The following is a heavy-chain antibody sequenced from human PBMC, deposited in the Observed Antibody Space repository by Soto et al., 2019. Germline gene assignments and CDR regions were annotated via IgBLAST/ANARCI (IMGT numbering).Heavy chain of an antibody. CDR3: AKEHQWLYFDY. CDR2: ISSSGDSI. J-gene: IGHJ4*02. CDR1: GFLFSNYA. Sequence: EVQLLESGGGLVQPGGSLRLSCAASGFLFSNYAMTWIRQAPGKGLEWVSTISSSGDSIYYIDSVKGRFTLSRDNSKNTLYLQMNSLRAEDTATYYCAKEHQWLYFDYWGQGILVTVSS. V-gene: IGHV3-23*01. D-gene: IGHD6-19*01.